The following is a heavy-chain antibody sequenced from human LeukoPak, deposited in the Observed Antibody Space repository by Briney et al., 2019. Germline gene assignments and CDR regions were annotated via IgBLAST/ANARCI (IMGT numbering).Heavy chain of an antibody. D-gene: IGHD1-20*01. Sequence: GGSLRLSCAASGFTFSSYSMNWVRQAPGKGLEWVSSISSSSYIYYADSVKGRFTISRDNAKNSLYLQMNSLRAEDTAVYYCARGIITGTTLGGKHWGQGTLVTVSS. CDR2: ISSSSYI. V-gene: IGHV3-21*01. CDR3: ARGIITGTTLGGKH. CDR1: GFTFSSYS. J-gene: IGHJ1*01.